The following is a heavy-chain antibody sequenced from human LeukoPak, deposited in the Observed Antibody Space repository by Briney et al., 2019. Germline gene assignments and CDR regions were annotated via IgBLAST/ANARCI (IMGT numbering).Heavy chain of an antibody. Sequence: ASVKVSCKASGYTFTSSYLHWVRQAPGQGLEWMGMISPSGASTTYAQKFQGRVTMTRDTSTSTVYMELSSLRSEDTAVYYCARRLTDSGFEKWGQGILVTVSS. D-gene: IGHD5-12*01. CDR3: ARRLTDSGFEK. J-gene: IGHJ4*02. V-gene: IGHV1-46*01. CDR2: ISPSGAST. CDR1: GYTFTSSY.